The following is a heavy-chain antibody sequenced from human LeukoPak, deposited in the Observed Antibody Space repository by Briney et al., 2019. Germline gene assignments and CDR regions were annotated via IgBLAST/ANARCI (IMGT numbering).Heavy chain of an antibody. V-gene: IGHV4-34*01. CDR2: IYYSGSS. Sequence: SETLSLTCAVYGGSFSGYYWSWIRQPPGKGLEWIANIYYSGSSFYNPSLRSRVTISVDTSKNQISLKLSSVTAADTAVYYCARDRYSDSSGYYYWFDTWGQGILVTVSS. D-gene: IGHD3-22*01. CDR1: GGSFSGYY. CDR3: ARDRYSDSSGYYYWFDT. J-gene: IGHJ5*02.